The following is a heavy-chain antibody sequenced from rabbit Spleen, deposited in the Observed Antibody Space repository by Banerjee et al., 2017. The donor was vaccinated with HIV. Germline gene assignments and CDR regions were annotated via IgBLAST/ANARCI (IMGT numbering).Heavy chain of an antibody. CDR3: VRDDYASNRYVVNL. V-gene: IGHV1S45*01. CDR2: INTYTAKP. Sequence: QEQLVESGGGLVKPEGSLTLTCKASGFSFSDRDVMCWVRQAPGKGLQWIACINTYTAKPVYATWAKGRFTISRTSSTTVTLQLNSLTAADTATYFCVRDDYASNRYVVNLWGPGTLVTVS. CDR1: GFSFSDRDV. J-gene: IGHJ4*01. D-gene: IGHD4-2*01.